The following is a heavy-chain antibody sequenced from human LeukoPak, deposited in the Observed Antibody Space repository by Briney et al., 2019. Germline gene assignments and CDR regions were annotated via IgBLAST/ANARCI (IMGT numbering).Heavy chain of an antibody. Sequence: GGSLRLSCAASGFTFSSYGMHWVRQAPGKGLEWVAVIWYDGSNKYYADSVKGRFTISRDNSKNTLYLQMNSLRAEDTAVYYCASSFVRYYYDSSGTSPVNYWGQGTLVTVSS. D-gene: IGHD3-22*01. V-gene: IGHV3-33*01. CDR3: ASSFVRYYYDSSGTSPVNY. J-gene: IGHJ4*02. CDR1: GFTFSSYG. CDR2: IWYDGSNK.